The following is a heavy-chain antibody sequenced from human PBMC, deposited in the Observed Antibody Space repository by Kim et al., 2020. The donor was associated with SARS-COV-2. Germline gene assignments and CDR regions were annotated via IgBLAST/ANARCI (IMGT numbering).Heavy chain of an antibody. Sequence: GGSLRLSCAASGFTFSNYWMSWVRQAPGKGLEWVANIQQDGNEKYYVNSMKGRFTISRDNAKNSLYLQMNSLRTEDTAVYYCARDIRGEPFDCWGQGTLV. D-gene: IGHD2-21*01. CDR3: ARDIRGEPFDC. CDR2: IQQDGNEK. J-gene: IGHJ4*02. V-gene: IGHV3-7*01. CDR1: GFTFSNYW.